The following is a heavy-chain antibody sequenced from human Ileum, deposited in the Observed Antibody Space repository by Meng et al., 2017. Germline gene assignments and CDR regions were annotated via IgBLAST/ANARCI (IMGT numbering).Heavy chain of an antibody. J-gene: IGHJ4*02. D-gene: IGHD3-16*01. CDR1: GFIFSNAW. Sequence: GESLKISCAGSGFIFSNAWMSWVRQAPGKGLEWVGHIQSQTDGGTTDYAAPVKGRFTISRDDSKNTLFLQMNSLKSEDTAVYYCATEGPRGTYFDYWGQGTLVTVSS. CDR2: IQSQTDGGTT. CDR3: ATEGPRGTYFDY. V-gene: IGHV3-15*01.